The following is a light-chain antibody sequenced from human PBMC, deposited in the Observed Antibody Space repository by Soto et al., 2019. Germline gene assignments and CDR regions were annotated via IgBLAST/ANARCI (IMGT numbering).Light chain of an antibody. V-gene: IGKV3-11*01. J-gene: IGKJ5*01. CDR3: QQRSNWPLT. Sequence: EIVMTQSPATRSLSPGERATISCRASQSVRSYLAWYPQTPGQAPRXLIYDASHRETGIPAMFSGSGSGPEFTRTISSLEPEDFAVDACQQRSNWPLTFGRGTRLEIK. CDR2: DAS. CDR1: QSVRSY.